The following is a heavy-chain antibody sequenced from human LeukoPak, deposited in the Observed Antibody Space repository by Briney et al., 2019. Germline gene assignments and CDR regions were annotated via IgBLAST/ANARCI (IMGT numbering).Heavy chain of an antibody. CDR2: VIPIFGTA. CDR1: GGTFSSYA. J-gene: IGHJ4*02. CDR3: ARGLGVGAWGNYFDY. Sequence: ASVKVSCKASGGTFSSYAISWVRQAPGQGLEWMGGVIPIFGTANYAQKFQGRVTITADESTSTAYMELSSLRSEDTAVYYCARGLGVGAWGNYFDYWGQGTLVTVSS. D-gene: IGHD1-26*01. V-gene: IGHV1-69*01.